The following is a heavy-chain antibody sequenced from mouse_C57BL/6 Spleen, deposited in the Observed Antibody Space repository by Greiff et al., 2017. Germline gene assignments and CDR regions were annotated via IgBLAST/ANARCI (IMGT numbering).Heavy chain of an antibody. CDR3: ARGHSNGYFDY. D-gene: IGHD2-5*01. CDR1: GYTFTSYW. CDR2: IDPYDSET. J-gene: IGHJ2*01. Sequence: QVQLQQSGAELVRPGSSVKLSCKASGYTFTSYWMHWVKQRPIQGLEWIGNIDPYDSETHYNQKFKDKATITIDKSSSTAYMQLSRLTSEDSAVYYCARGHSNGYFDYWGQGTTLTVSS. V-gene: IGHV1-52*01.